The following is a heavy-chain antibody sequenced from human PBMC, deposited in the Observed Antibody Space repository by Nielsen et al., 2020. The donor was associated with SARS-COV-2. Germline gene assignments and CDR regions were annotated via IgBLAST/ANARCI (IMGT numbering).Heavy chain of an antibody. V-gene: IGHV4-39*02. J-gene: IGHJ4*02. CDR1: GGSISDSTYY. CDR2: LFYRGST. Sequence: SETLSLTCAVSGGSISDSTYYWGWIRQPPGKGLEWIGSLFYRGSTDYNPSLKSRVSISADTSKNQFSLKLSSVTAADTAVYYCARDRLFNYPLDYWGQGTLVTVSS. D-gene: IGHD3-22*01. CDR3: ARDRLFNYPLDY.